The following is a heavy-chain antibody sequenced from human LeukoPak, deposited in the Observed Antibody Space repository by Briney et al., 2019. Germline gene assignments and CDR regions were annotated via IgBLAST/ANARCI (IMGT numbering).Heavy chain of an antibody. Sequence: ASVKVSCKASGYTFTGHYMHWVRQTPGQGLEWRGWINPNSGGTNYAQKFQGRVTMTRDTSISTAYMELSRLRSDDTAVYYCARPPHPYDSSGYYYRWGQGTLVTVSS. CDR1: GYTFTGHY. D-gene: IGHD3-22*01. CDR2: INPNSGGT. V-gene: IGHV1-2*02. J-gene: IGHJ4*02. CDR3: ARPPHPYDSSGYYYR.